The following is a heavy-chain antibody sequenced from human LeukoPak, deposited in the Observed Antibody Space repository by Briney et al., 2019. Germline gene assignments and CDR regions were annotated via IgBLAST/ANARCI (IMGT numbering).Heavy chain of an antibody. CDR3: AKARWEPNFDY. CDR1: GFTFDDYA. J-gene: IGHJ4*02. D-gene: IGHD1-26*01. Sequence: PGGSLRLSCAASGFTFDDYAMHWVRQGPGKSLEWVSLINENGDIAYYGDSVRGRFTVSRDNAKNSLYLQMNSLTTEDTALYYCAKARWEPNFDYWGQGTLVIVSS. V-gene: IGHV3-43*02. CDR2: INENGDIA.